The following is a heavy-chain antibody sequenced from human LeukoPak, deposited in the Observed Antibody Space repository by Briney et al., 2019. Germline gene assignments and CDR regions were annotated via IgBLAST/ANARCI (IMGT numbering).Heavy chain of an antibody. CDR1: GYTFTSYG. CDR3: ARVPFPGYYFDS. CDR2: ISTFNGDT. V-gene: IGHV1-18*01. D-gene: IGHD2-2*01. Sequence: ASVKVSCKASGYTFTSYGISWVRQAPGQGLEWMGWISTFNGDTDYAQKFQGRVTMTTDASTRTAYMELRNLTSDDTAVYFCARVPFPGYYFDSWGQGTLVTVSS. J-gene: IGHJ4*02.